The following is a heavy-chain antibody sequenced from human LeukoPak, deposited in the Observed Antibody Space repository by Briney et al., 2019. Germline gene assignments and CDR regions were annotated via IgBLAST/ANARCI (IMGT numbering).Heavy chain of an antibody. CDR1: GGSISSGGYA. V-gene: IGHV4-30-2*01. CDR3: ARGYCSGGSCYSPGGSAFDI. Sequence: SEALSLTCAVSGGSISSGGYAWSWIRQPPGKGLEGIGYIYHSGSTYYNPSLKSRVTISVDRSKNPFSLKLSSVTAADTAVYYCARGYCSGGSCYSPGGSAFDIWGQGTMVTVSS. D-gene: IGHD2-15*01. CDR2: IYHSGST. J-gene: IGHJ3*02.